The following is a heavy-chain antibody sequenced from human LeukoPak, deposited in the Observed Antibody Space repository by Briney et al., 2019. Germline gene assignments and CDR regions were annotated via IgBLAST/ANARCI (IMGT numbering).Heavy chain of an antibody. V-gene: IGHV3-64D*06. Sequence: GGSLRLSCSASGFTFSSYAMHWVRQAPGKGLEYVSAISSNGGSTYYADSVKGRFTISRDNSKNTLYLQMSSLRAEDTAVYYCVKDGADDCSSTCCQSDDAFDIWGQGTMVTVSS. CDR2: ISSNGGST. D-gene: IGHD2-2*01. J-gene: IGHJ3*02. CDR1: GFTFSSYA. CDR3: VKDGADDCSSTCCQSDDAFDI.